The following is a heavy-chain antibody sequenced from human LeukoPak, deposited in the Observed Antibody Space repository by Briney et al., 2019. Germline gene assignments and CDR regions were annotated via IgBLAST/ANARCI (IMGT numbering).Heavy chain of an antibody. CDR2: IYYSGST. D-gene: IGHD5-18*01. V-gene: IGHV4-59*01. Sequence: SETLSLTCTVSGGSISSYYWSWIRQPPGKGLEGMGYIYYSGSTNYNPSLKSRVPISVDTSKNQLYLTLSSVTAADTAVYYCVRSGYSYGSYYYYYYMDVWGKGTTVTVSS. CDR1: GGSISSYY. CDR3: VRSGYSYGSYYYYYYMDV. J-gene: IGHJ6*03.